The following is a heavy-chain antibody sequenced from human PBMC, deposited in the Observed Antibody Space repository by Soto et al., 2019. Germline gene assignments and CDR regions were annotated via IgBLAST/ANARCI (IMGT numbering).Heavy chain of an antibody. CDR1: GGTFSSYA. CDR3: ARDSASYSVSYAADYYFDY. J-gene: IGHJ4*02. V-gene: IGHV1-69*01. CDR2: IIPSFGTA. Sequence: QVQLVQSGAEVKKPGSSVKVSCKASGGTFSSYAISWVRQAPGQGLECIGGIIPSFGTANYAQKFQGRVTITADESTSTAYMELSSLRSEDTAVYYCARDSASYSVSYAADYYFDYWGQGTLGTVSS. D-gene: IGHD1-26*01.